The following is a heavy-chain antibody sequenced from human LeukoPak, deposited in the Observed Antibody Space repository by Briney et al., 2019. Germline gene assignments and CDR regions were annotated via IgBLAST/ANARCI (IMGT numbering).Heavy chain of an antibody. J-gene: IGHJ4*02. V-gene: IGHV3-21*01. D-gene: IGHD3-22*01. CDR3: ARERYYYDSSGFDY. CDR1: GFTFSSYS. Sequence: GGSLRLSCAASGFTFSSYSMNWVRHAPGKGLEWVSSISSSSSYIYYADSVKGRFTIYRDNAKNSLYLQMNSLRAEDTAVYYCARERYYYDSSGFDYWGQGTLVTVSS. CDR2: ISSSSSYI.